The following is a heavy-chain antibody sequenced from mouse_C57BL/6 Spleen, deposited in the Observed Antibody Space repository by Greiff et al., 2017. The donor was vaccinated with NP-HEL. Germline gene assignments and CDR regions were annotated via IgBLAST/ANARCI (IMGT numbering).Heavy chain of an antibody. CDR2: IYPGDGDT. J-gene: IGHJ3*01. Sequence: VQLQQSGAELVKPGASVKISCKASGYAFSSYWMNWVKQRPGKGLEWIGQIYPGDGDTNYNGKFKGKATLTADKSSSTAYMQLSSLTSEDSAVYFCARPPYYGSSPFAYWGQGTLVTVSA. CDR1: GYAFSSYW. D-gene: IGHD1-1*01. V-gene: IGHV1-80*01. CDR3: ARPPYYGSSPFAY.